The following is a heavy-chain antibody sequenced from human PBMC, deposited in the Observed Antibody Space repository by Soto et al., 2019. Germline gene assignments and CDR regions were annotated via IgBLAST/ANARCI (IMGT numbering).Heavy chain of an antibody. CDR3: ARDSQGVPAVTPGYHYFGMDV. Sequence: GGYLRLSSAASWFTVITNYMSWVRQSPGKGLEWVSIIYNVVSTYYADSVRGRFTISRDNSKNTLYLQMNNLRVEDTAVYYCARDSQGVPAVTPGYHYFGMDVWGQGTKVT. V-gene: IGHV3-53*01. J-gene: IGHJ6*02. CDR2: IYNVVST. D-gene: IGHD2-2*01. CDR1: WFTVITNY.